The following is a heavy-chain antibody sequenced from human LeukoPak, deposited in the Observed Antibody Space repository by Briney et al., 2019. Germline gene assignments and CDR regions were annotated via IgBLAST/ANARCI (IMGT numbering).Heavy chain of an antibody. CDR1: GGTFNSYA. V-gene: IGHV1-69*13. CDR2: IIPIFGTA. CDR3: AGEDNSSGYRPFDI. Sequence: ASVKVSCKASGGTFNSYAISWGRQAPGQWLEWMGGIIPIFGTANYAQKFQGRVTITADESTSTAYMELSSLRSEDTAVYYCAGEDNSSGYRPFDIWGQGTMVTVPS. J-gene: IGHJ3*02. D-gene: IGHD3-22*01.